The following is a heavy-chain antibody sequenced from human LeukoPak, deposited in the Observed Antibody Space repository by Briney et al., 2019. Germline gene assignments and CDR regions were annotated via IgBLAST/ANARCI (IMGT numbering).Heavy chain of an antibody. Sequence: GGSLRLSCAASGSTFSSYAMHWVRQAPGKGLEWVAVISYDGSNKYYADSVKGRFTISRDNSKNTLYLQMNSLRAEDTAVYYCARDLVGGLGIAAAGTPNDAFDIWGQGTMVTVSS. CDR2: ISYDGSNK. D-gene: IGHD6-13*01. V-gene: IGHV3-30-3*01. CDR3: ARDLVGGLGIAAAGTPNDAFDI. CDR1: GSTFSSYA. J-gene: IGHJ3*02.